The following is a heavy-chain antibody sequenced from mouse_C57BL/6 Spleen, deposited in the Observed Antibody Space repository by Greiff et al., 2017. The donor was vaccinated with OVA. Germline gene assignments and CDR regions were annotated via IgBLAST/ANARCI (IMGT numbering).Heavy chain of an antibody. J-gene: IGHJ1*03. CDR1: GYTFTSYW. CDR3: ARHCYDSSYHWYFDV. Sequence: QVQLQQPGAELVRPGSSVKLSCKASGYTFTSYWMHWVKQRPIQGLEWIGNIDPSDSATHYNQKFKDKATLTVDKSSSTAYMQLSSLTSEDSAVYYGARHCYDSSYHWYFDVWGTGTTVTVSS. V-gene: IGHV1-52*01. CDR2: IDPSDSAT. D-gene: IGHD1-1*01.